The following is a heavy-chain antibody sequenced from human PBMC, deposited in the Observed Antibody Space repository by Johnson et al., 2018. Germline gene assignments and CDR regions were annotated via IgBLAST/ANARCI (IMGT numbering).Heavy chain of an antibody. CDR3: ARVKVVVVPAAMGGFDYDYYMDV. CDR1: GGTFTSYA. D-gene: IGHD2-2*01. CDR2: IIPLFGTA. J-gene: IGHJ6*03. Sequence: QVQLVESGAEVKKPGSSVKVSCKASGGTFTSYAISWVRQAPGQGLEWMGGIIPLFGTANYAEKFQGRVTITADESTSAANMEMSSRGSEDTAVYYCARVKVVVVPAAMGGFDYDYYMDVWGKGTPVTVSS. V-gene: IGHV1-69*01.